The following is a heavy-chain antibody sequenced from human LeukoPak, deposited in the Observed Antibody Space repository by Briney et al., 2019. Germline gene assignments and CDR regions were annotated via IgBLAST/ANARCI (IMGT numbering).Heavy chain of an antibody. CDR1: GGSISSSNW. V-gene: IGHV4-4*02. J-gene: IGHJ4*02. Sequence: SETLSLTCAVSGGSISSSNWWSWVRQPPGKGLEWIGEIYHSGSTNHNPSLKSRVTISVDKSKNQFSLKLSSVTAADTGVYYCARDRGGGGGDYWGQGTLVTVSS. CDR3: ARDRGGGGGDY. D-gene: IGHD2-21*01. CDR2: IYHSGST.